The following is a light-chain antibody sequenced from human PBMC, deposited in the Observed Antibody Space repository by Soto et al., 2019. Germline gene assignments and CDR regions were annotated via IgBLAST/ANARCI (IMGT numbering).Light chain of an antibody. CDR2: DAS. CDR1: QSVSSY. CDR3: QHRMNWPLT. J-gene: IGKJ5*01. V-gene: IGKV3-11*01. Sequence: EIVLTQSPATLSLSPWERATLSCRASQSVSSYLLWYQQKPGQTPRLLIYDASNRATGIPARFSGSGSETDFTLTISSLEPEDFAVYYCQHRMNWPLTFGQGTRLENK.